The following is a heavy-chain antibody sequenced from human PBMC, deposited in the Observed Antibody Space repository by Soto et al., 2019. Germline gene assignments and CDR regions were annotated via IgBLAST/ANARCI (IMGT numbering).Heavy chain of an antibody. D-gene: IGHD5-12*01. V-gene: IGHV3-23*01. Sequence: EVPLLESGGGLVQPGGSLRLSCAVSGFTFSSYAMSWVRQAPGKGLEWVSAISGSGGSTYYADSVKGRFTISRDNSKNTLYLQMNSLRGEDTAVYFCAKDRAYDYYWYSDLWGRGTLVTVSS. CDR3: AKDRAYDYYWYSDL. J-gene: IGHJ2*01. CDR1: GFTFSSYA. CDR2: ISGSGGST.